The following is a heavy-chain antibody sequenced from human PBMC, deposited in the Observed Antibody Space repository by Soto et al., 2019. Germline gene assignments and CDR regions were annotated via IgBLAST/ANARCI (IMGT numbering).Heavy chain of an antibody. J-gene: IGHJ6*02. CDR2: IRSKANSYAT. CDR3: TRPIHYYYDSSGYYYGMDV. CDR1: GFTFSGSA. V-gene: IGHV3-73*01. D-gene: IGHD3-22*01. Sequence: GGSLRLSCAASGFTFSGSAMHWVRQASGKGLEWVGRIRSKANSYATAYAASVKGRFTISRDDSKNTAYLQMNSLKTEDTAVYYCTRPIHYYYDSSGYYYGMDVWGQGTTVTVSS.